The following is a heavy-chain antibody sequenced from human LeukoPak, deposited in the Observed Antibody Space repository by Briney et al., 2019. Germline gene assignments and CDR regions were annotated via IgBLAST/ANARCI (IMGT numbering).Heavy chain of an antibody. J-gene: IGHJ3*02. CDR1: GFIFSSYW. CDR3: ARGHGGSWRNHAFNDAFDI. D-gene: IGHD6-13*01. V-gene: IGHV3-7*01. CDR2: IKEDGSKI. Sequence: GGSLRLSCAGSGFIFSSYWMSWVRQAPGKGLEWVANIKEDGSKIYYVDSVKGRFTISRDNAKNSVYLQMNSLRAEDTAVYYCARGHGGSWRNHAFNDAFDIWGQGTMVTVSS.